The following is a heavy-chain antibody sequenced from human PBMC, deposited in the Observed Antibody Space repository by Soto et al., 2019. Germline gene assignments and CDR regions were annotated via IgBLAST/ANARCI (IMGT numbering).Heavy chain of an antibody. CDR1: GGSISSGDYY. Sequence: QVQLQESGRGLVKPSQTLSLTCTVSGGSISSGDYYWSWIRQPPGKGLVWIGYIYYSGSTYYNPSLKSLITISVDTSKKHFSLKLSSVTAADAAVYYCARDIRGVIPNWFYPWGQGTLVTVSS. CDR2: IYYSGST. V-gene: IGHV4-30-4*01. CDR3: ARDIRGVIPNWFYP. J-gene: IGHJ5*02. D-gene: IGHD3-10*01.